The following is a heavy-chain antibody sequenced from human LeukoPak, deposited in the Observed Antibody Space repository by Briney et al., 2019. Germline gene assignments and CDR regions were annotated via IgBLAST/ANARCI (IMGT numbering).Heavy chain of an antibody. CDR1: GGSFSGYY. Sequence: SETLSLTCAVYGGSFSGYYWSWIRQPPGKGLEWIGYIYYSGSTNYNPSLKSRVTISVDTSKNQFSLKLSSVTAADTAVYYCARVYSNSILGFYYYYMDVWGKGTTVTVSS. J-gene: IGHJ6*03. D-gene: IGHD6-6*01. V-gene: IGHV4-59*01. CDR3: ARVYSNSILGFYYYYMDV. CDR2: IYYSGST.